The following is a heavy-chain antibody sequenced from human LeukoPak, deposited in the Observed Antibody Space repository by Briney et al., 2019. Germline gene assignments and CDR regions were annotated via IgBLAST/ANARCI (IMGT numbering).Heavy chain of an antibody. V-gene: IGHV4-59*01. CDR2: IYYSGST. J-gene: IGHJ6*02. CDR3: ARALIVARGYGMDV. D-gene: IGHD5-12*01. Sequence: SETLSLTCTVSGXSISSYYWSWIRQPPGKGLEWIGYIYYSGSTNYNPSLKSRVTISVDTSKNQFSLKLSSVTAADTAVYYCARALIVARGYGMDVWGQGITVTVSS. CDR1: GXSISSYY.